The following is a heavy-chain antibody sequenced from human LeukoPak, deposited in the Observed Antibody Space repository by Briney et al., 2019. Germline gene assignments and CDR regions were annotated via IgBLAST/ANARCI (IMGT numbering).Heavy chain of an antibody. V-gene: IGHV4-30-4*08. CDR1: VGSISSGDYY. J-gene: IGHJ4*02. Sequence: SETLSLTCTVSVGSISSGDYYWSWTRQPPGKGLEWIGYIYYSGSTYYNPSLKSRVTISVDTSKNQFSLKLSSVTAADTAVYYCASLFDCSSTSCYTGYFDYWGQGTLVTVSS. CDR3: ASLFDCSSTSCYTGYFDY. D-gene: IGHD2-2*02. CDR2: IYYSGST.